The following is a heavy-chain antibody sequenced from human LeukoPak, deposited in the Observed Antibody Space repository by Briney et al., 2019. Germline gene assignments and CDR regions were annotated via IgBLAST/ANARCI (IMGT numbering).Heavy chain of an antibody. J-gene: IGHJ5*02. CDR3: ARAGLGNWFDP. CDR1: GGSISSSSYY. D-gene: IGHD3-22*01. CDR2: IYYIGST. V-gene: IGHV4-39*01. Sequence: SETLSLTCTVSGGSISSSSYYWGWIRQPPGKGLEWIVSIYYIGSTYYNPSLNSRVTISFETSKTQFSLKLSSVAAADTDVYYCARAGLGNWFDPWGQGTLVTVSS.